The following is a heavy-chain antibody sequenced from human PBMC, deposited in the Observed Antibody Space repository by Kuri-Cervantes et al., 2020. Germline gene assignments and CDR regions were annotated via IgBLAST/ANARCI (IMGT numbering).Heavy chain of an antibody. CDR1: GGSFSGYY. Sequence: SETLSLTCAVYGGSFSGYYWSWIRQPPGKGLEWIGEINHSGSTNYNPSLKSRVTISVDTSKNQFSLKLSSVTAADTAVYYCAREDRGYYDSSGYFDYWGQGTLVTVSS. J-gene: IGHJ4*02. V-gene: IGHV4-34*01. CDR2: INHSGST. D-gene: IGHD3-22*01. CDR3: AREDRGYYDSSGYFDY.